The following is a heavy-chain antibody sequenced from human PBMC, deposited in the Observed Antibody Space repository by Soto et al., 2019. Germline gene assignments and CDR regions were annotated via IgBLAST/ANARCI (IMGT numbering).Heavy chain of an antibody. D-gene: IGHD2-2*01. V-gene: IGHV3-48*03. J-gene: IGHJ6*02. Sequence: GGSLRLSCAASGFTFSSYEMNWVRQAPGKGLEWVSYISSSGSTIYYADSVKGRFTISRDNAKNSLYLQMNSLRAEDTAVYYWARDLDGSSASCYYYYGMDVWGQGTTVTVSS. CDR2: ISSSGSTI. CDR3: ARDLDGSSASCYYYYGMDV. CDR1: GFTFSSYE.